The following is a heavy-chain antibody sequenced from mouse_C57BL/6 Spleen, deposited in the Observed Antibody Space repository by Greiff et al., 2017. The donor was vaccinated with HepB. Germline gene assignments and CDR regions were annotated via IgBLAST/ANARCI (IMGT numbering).Heavy chain of an antibody. V-gene: IGHV1-74*01. Sequence: QVQLQQPGAELVKPGASVKVSCKASGYTFTSYWMHWVKQRPGQGLEWIGRIHPSDNDTNYNQKFKGKATLTVDKSSSTAYMQLSSLTSEDSAVYYCAIGLRRGAWFAYWGQGTLVTVSA. CDR3: AIGLRRGAWFAY. D-gene: IGHD2-4*01. CDR2: IHPSDNDT. CDR1: GYTFTSYW. J-gene: IGHJ3*01.